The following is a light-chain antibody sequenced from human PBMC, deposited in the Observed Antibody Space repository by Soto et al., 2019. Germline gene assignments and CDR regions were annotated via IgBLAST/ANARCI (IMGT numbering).Light chain of an antibody. V-gene: IGLV2-14*03. CDR2: EVF. CDR1: SSDVGGYNY. Sequence: QSALTQPASVSGSPGQSITISCTGTSSDVGGYNYVSWYQQHPGKVPKLTIYEVFRRPSGISDRFSGSKSDNTASLTISGLQAEDEADYYCCSYTTTSTFVFGGGTKLTVL. CDR3: CSYTTTSTFV. J-gene: IGLJ2*01.